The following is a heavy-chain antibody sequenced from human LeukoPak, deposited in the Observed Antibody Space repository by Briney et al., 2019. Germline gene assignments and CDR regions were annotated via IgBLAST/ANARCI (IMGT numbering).Heavy chain of an antibody. CDR3: ARVWWGDYGDHGLYFDY. V-gene: IGHV1-69*04. D-gene: IGHD4-17*01. Sequence: ASVKVSCKASGGTFSSYAISWVRQAPGQGLEWMGRIIPILGIANYAQKFQGRVTITAGKSTSTAYMELSSLRSEDTAVYYCARVWWGDYGDHGLYFDYWGQGTLVTVSS. CDR1: GGTFSSYA. CDR2: IIPILGIA. J-gene: IGHJ4*02.